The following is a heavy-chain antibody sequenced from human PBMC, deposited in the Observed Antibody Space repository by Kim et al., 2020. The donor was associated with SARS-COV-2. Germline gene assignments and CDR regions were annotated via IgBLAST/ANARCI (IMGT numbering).Heavy chain of an antibody. D-gene: IGHD6-19*01. CDR3: ARGRKQWLTYYYYYGMDV. CDR1: GFTFGDYG. V-gene: IGHV3-20*04. Sequence: GGSLRLSCAASGFTFGDYGMSWVRQAPGKGLEWVSGINWNGGSTGYADSVKGRFTISRDNANNSLYLQMNSLRAEDTALYYCARGRKQWLTYYYYYGMDVWGQGTTVTVSS. CDR2: INWNGGST. J-gene: IGHJ6*02.